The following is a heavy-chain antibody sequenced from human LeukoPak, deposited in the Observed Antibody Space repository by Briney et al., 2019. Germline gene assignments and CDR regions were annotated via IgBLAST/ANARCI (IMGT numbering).Heavy chain of an antibody. J-gene: IGHJ4*02. Sequence: PGGSLRLSCAASGFTFSSYAMSWVRQAPGKGLEWVSAISGSGGSTCYADSVKGRFTISRDNAKNSMYLEMNSLRAEDTAVYYCAREGAKRGYSGYDAMYWGQGTLVIVSS. CDR1: GFTFSSYA. V-gene: IGHV3-23*01. CDR2: ISGSGGST. CDR3: AREGAKRGYSGYDAMY. D-gene: IGHD5-12*01.